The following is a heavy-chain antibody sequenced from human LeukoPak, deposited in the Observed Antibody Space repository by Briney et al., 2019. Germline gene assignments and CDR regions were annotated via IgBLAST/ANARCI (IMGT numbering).Heavy chain of an antibody. J-gene: IGHJ6*03. D-gene: IGHD6-13*01. CDR2: IYYSGST. Sequence: SETLSLTCTVSGGSISSSSYYWGWIRQPPGKGLEWIGSIYYSGSTYYNPSLKSRVTISVDTSKSQFSLKLSSVTAADTAVYYCARDSYSSSWYYYYYMDVWGKGTTVTVSS. CDR1: GGSISSSSYY. V-gene: IGHV4-39*07. CDR3: ARDSYSSSWYYYYYMDV.